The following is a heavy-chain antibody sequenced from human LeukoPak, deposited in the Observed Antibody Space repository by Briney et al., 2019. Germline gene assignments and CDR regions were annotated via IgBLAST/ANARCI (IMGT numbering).Heavy chain of an antibody. CDR2: IHHSGTT. V-gene: IGHV4-38-2*02. CDR3: ARVKTDDSSGLDY. D-gene: IGHD3-22*01. CDR1: GYSISSGYY. J-gene: IGHJ4*02. Sequence: PSETLSLTCTVSGYSISSGYYWGWIRQPPGKGLESIGSIHHSGTTYYNPSLNSRVTISVDTSKNQFSLKLSSVTAADTAVYYCARVKTDDSSGLDYWGQGTLVTVSS.